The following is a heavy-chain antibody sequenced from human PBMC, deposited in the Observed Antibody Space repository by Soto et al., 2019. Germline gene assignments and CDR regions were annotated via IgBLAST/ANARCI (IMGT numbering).Heavy chain of an antibody. V-gene: IGHV4-39*01. Sequence: SETLSLTCTVSGASLSSGYYYWGWIRQPPGKGLEWIGSIHYSESSYFYPSLQSRVTISLDTSQNQISLNLSSVTGADTAVYYWATSRGTRNRNAFACWGQGTMVTVS. CDR2: IHYSESS. CDR3: ATSRGTRNRNAFAC. D-gene: IGHD1-1*01. CDR1: GASLSSGYYY. J-gene: IGHJ3*01.